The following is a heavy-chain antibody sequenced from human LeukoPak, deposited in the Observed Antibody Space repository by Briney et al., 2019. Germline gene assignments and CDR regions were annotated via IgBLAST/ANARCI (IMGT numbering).Heavy chain of an antibody. V-gene: IGHV3-30*04. Sequence: GGSLRLSCAASRFTFSSYAMHWVRQAPGKGLEWVAVISYDGSNKYYADSVKGRFTISRDNSKNTLYLQMNSLRAEDTAVYYCARDYMVRGVSGTDVWGKGTTVTVSS. D-gene: IGHD3-10*01. CDR3: ARDYMVRGVSGTDV. CDR2: ISYDGSNK. CDR1: RFTFSSYA. J-gene: IGHJ6*04.